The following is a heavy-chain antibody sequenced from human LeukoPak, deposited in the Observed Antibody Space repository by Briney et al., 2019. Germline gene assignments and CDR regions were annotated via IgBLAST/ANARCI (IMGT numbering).Heavy chain of an antibody. Sequence: SQTLSLTCTVSGGSISSGGYYWTWIRQPPGQGLEWIGEIIHGGDTIYNPSLNSRVAISTDKSKNQFFLTLDSVTAADTAVYYCARGVGSGRSDFDSWGQGNLVTVSS. CDR2: IIHGGDT. CDR1: GGSISSGGYY. V-gene: IGHV4-30-2*01. CDR3: ARGVGSGRSDFDS. J-gene: IGHJ4*02. D-gene: IGHD6-19*01.